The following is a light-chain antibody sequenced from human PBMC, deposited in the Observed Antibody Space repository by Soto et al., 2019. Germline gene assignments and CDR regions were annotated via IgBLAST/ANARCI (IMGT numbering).Light chain of an antibody. J-gene: IGKJ3*01. CDR3: QQYDNSLFT. CDR2: GTS. V-gene: IGKV3-20*01. CDR1: QIISTNH. Sequence: EIVLTQSPGTLSLSPGDRATLSCRASQIISTNHLAWYQQKPGQAPRLLIFGTSTRATVIPDRFSGSGSGADFGTDFTLTISRLEPEDFAVYYCQQYDNSLFTFGPGTKVDLK.